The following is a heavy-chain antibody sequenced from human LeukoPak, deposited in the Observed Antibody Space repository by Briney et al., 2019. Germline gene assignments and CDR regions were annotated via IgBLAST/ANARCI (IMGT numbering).Heavy chain of an antibody. CDR2: INSDGGGA. CDR1: GITFGNNW. CDR3: ARDVPHNWCDT. J-gene: IGHJ5*02. V-gene: IGHV3-74*01. Sequence: GGSLRLSCAASGITFGNNWMHWVRQGPGEGLVWISRINSDGGGAIHADSVKGRFTVSRDNAKHPLYLQMNSLRAEDTAVYYCARDVPHNWCDTWGRGTRVTVSS.